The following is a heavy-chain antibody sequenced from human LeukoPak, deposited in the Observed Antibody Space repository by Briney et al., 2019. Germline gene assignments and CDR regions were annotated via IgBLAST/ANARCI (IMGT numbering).Heavy chain of an antibody. CDR3: ARGLGWYYGMDV. CDR2: IYRGDDGGDT. CDR1: GFTVSNKY. V-gene: IGHV3-53*01. Sequence: GGSLRLSCAASGFTVSNKYMSWVRQAPGKGLEWVSVIYRGDDGGDTYYVDSVKGRFTISRDNSKNTLYLQTNSLRAEDTAVYYCARGLGWYYGMDVWGQGITVTVSS. D-gene: IGHD4-23*01. J-gene: IGHJ6*02.